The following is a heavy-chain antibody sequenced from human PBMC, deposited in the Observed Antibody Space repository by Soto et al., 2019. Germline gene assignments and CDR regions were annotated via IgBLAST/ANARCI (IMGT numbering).Heavy chain of an antibody. CDR3: ARETIQLWFMDY. Sequence: GGSLRLSCAASGFTFSSYAMHWVRQAPGKGLEWVAVISYDGSNKYYADSVKGRFTISRDNSKNALYLQMNSLRAEDTAVYYCARETIQLWFMDYWGQGTLVTVSS. V-gene: IGHV3-30-3*01. CDR1: GFTFSSYA. D-gene: IGHD5-18*01. J-gene: IGHJ4*02. CDR2: ISYDGSNK.